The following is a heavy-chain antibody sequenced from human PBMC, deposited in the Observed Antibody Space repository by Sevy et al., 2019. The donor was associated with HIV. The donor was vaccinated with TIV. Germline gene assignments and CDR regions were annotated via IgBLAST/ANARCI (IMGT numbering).Heavy chain of an antibody. Sequence: SETLSLTCTVSGGSITSLYWNWIRQPPGKGLEWIANIYYNGHINYHPCLKSRVTLSLDTSKNQFSLRLSSVTAADTAMYYCAGENAWGRGYSWGQGTLVTVSS. V-gene: IGHV4-59*08. CDR1: GGSITSLY. CDR2: IYYNGHI. CDR3: AGENAWGRGYS. J-gene: IGHJ4*02. D-gene: IGHD1-26*01.